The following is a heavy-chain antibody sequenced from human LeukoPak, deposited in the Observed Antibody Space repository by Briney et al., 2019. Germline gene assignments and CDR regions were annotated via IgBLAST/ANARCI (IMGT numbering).Heavy chain of an antibody. Sequence: PSETLSLTCTVSGGSISSYYWSWIRQPPGKGLEWIGRTYTSGSTNYNPSLKSRVTMSVDTSKNQFSLKLSSVTAADTAVYYCARAGGTGAYPPPLFDYWGQGTLVTVSS. CDR2: TYTSGST. D-gene: IGHD3/OR15-3a*01. CDR1: GGSISSYY. V-gene: IGHV4-4*07. J-gene: IGHJ4*02. CDR3: ARAGGTGAYPPPLFDY.